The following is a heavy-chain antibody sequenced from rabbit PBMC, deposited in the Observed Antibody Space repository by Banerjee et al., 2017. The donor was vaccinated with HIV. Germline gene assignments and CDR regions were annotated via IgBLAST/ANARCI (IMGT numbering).Heavy chain of an antibody. CDR3: VSSGGPHKL. CDR1: GFSFSSSFY. Sequence: QSLEESGGGLVQPEGSLTLTCTASGFSFSSSFYMCWVRQAPGKGLEWIACIYSRDSDTTYYATWAKGRFTISKTSSTSVTLQMTSLTAADTATYFCVSSGGPHKLWGPGTLVTVS. CDR2: IYSRDSDTT. V-gene: IGHV1S40*01. J-gene: IGHJ4*01. D-gene: IGHD4-1*01.